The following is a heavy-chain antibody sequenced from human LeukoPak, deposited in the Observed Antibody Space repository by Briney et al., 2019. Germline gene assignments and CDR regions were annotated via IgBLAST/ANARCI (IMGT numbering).Heavy chain of an antibody. CDR2: IYYSGST. Sequence: SQTLSLTCTVSGGSISSGDYYWSWIRQPPGKGLEWIGYIYYSGSTYYNPSLKSRVTISVDTSKNQFSLKLSSVTAADTAVYYCARSLWSELDFDYWGQGTLVTVSS. CDR3: ARSLWSELDFDY. D-gene: IGHD3-3*01. J-gene: IGHJ4*02. CDR1: GGSISSGDYY. V-gene: IGHV4-30-4*08.